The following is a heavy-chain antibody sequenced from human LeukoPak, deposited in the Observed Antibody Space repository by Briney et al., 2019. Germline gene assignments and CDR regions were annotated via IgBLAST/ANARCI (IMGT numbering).Heavy chain of an antibody. CDR3: ARDLRAPGIAAAGLDY. J-gene: IGHJ4*02. CDR1: GYTFNNYG. Sequence: GASVKVSCKASGYTFNNYGISWVRQAPGQGLEWMGWINTYNGDTNYAQKFQGRVTITADESTSTAYMELSSLRSEDTAVYYCARDLRAPGIAAAGLDYWGQGTLVTVSS. CDR2: INTYNGDT. D-gene: IGHD6-13*01. V-gene: IGHV1-18*01.